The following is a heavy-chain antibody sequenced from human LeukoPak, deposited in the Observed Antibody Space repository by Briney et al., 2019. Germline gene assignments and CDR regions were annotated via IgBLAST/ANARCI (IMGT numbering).Heavy chain of an antibody. D-gene: IGHD2-2*02. CDR1: GGTFSSYA. J-gene: IGHJ4*02. CDR2: IIPIFGTA. Sequence: SVKVSCKASGGTFSSYAISWVRQAPGQGLEWMGGIIPIFGTANYAQKFQGRVTITADESTSTAYMELSSLRSEDTAVYYCARWGNVAAAIGLENNYLDYWGQGILVTVSS. CDR3: ARWGNVAAAIGLENNYLDY. V-gene: IGHV1-69*13.